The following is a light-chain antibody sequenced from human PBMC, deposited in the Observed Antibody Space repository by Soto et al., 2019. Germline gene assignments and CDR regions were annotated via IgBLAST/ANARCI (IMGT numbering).Light chain of an antibody. J-gene: IGKJ4*01. CDR1: QSISYSSINKNY. CDR3: QQYFSSAFT. V-gene: IGKV4-1*01. Sequence: DIVMTQSPDSLALSLGERATIHCKSSQSISYSSINKNYLAWYKQRPGQPPKVLFYWASTRQSGVPDRLSASGSGTDFTLTIPSLQEEDVEGYYCQQYFSSAFTFGWGTKVDI. CDR2: WAS.